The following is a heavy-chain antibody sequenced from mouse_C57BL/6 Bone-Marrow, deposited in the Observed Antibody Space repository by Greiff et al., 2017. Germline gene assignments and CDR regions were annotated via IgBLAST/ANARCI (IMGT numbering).Heavy chain of an antibody. V-gene: IGHV1-50*01. J-gene: IGHJ3*01. CDR3: ASPTAQATWAWFAY. Sequence: QVQLQQPGAELVKPGASVKLSCKASGYTFTSYWMQWVKQRPGQGLEWIGEIDPSDSYTNYNQKFKGKATLTVDTSSSTADMQLSSLTSEDSAVYYCASPTAQATWAWFAYWGQGTLVTVSA. D-gene: IGHD3-2*02. CDR2: IDPSDSYT. CDR1: GYTFTSYW.